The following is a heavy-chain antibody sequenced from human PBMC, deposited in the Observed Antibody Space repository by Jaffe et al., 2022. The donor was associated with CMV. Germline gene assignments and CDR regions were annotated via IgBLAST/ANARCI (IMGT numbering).Heavy chain of an antibody. Sequence: QVQLQESGPGLVKPSETLSLTCTVSGDSISGFFWSWIRQSPGKGLEWIGYTYYRGSSTYNPSVQSRVTMSVDSPAKQFSLRLTSVTTADAAVYYCARGHRVDGGHYYFDYWGQGALVTVSS. CDR2: TYYRGSS. CDR3: ARGHRVDGGHYYFDY. V-gene: IGHV4-59*01. CDR1: GDSISGFF. J-gene: IGHJ4*02. D-gene: IGHD4-17*01.